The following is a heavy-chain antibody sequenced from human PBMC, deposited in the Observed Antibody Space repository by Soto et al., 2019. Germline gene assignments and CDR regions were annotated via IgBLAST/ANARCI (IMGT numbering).Heavy chain of an antibody. CDR2: IDSDGSST. J-gene: IGHJ6*02. V-gene: IGHV3-74*01. CDR3: ARGRPYGMDV. Sequence: EVQLVESGGGLVQPGGSLRVSCAASGLTFGSYWMHWVRQAPGKGLVWVSRIDSDGSSTTYADSVKGRFTTSRDNAKNTLYLQMSSLRVEDTAVYYCARGRPYGMDVWGQGTTVTVS. CDR1: GLTFGSYW.